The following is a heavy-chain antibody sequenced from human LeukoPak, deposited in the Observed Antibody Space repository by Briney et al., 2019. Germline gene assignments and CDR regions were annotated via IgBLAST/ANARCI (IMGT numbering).Heavy chain of an antibody. CDR2: ISWNSGNI. V-gene: IGHV3-9*01. CDR1: GFTFDDYA. Sequence: GGSLRLACAASGFTFDDYAMHWVRQAPGKGLEWVSGISWNSGNIDYADSVKGRFTISRDNAKNSLYLQMNSLRAEDTAFYYCAKDHMGILGVTTSHFDYWGQGTLATVSS. J-gene: IGHJ4*02. CDR3: AKDHMGILGVTTSHFDY. D-gene: IGHD1-26*01.